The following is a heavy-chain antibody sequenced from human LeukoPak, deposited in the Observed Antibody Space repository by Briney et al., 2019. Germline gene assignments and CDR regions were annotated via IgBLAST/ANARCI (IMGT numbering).Heavy chain of an antibody. Sequence: ASVKVSCKVSGYTLTELSMHWVRQAPGKGLEWMGGFDPEDGETIYAQKFQGRVTMTRNTSISTAYMELSSLRSEDTAVYYCVFSGDFDCWGQGTLVTVSS. J-gene: IGHJ4*02. D-gene: IGHD2-15*01. CDR3: VFSGDFDC. CDR2: FDPEDGET. CDR1: GYTLTELS. V-gene: IGHV1-24*01.